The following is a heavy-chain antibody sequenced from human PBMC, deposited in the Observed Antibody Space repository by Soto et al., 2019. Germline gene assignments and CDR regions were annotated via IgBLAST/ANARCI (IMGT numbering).Heavy chain of an antibody. CDR3: ARGEEVGY. V-gene: IGHV3-48*02. CDR1: GFTFRNFG. CDR2: IGAGSATI. D-gene: IGHD2-21*01. J-gene: IGHJ4*02. Sequence: EVQLVESGGGLVQPGGSLRLSCTTSGFTFRNFGMNWVRQAPGKGLEWVSDIGAGSATILYADSVKGRFTISRDDARNSLFLQMNSLRDEDTAVYYCARGEEVGYWGQGTLVTVSS.